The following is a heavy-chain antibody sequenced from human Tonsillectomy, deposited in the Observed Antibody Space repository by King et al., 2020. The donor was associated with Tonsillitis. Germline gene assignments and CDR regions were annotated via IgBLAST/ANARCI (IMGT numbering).Heavy chain of an antibody. CDR3: ARDRDFLVFDY. V-gene: IGHV3-48*01. CDR2: ISSSSGAI. J-gene: IGHJ4*02. CDR1: VFTFSFYS. Sequence: VQLVESGGGLVLPGGSLRLSCAASVFTFSFYSINWVRQAPGKGLEWVSYISSSSGAIYYADFVRGRFTISRDNAKNSLYLQMNSLRAEDTAVYYCARDRDFLVFDYWGQGTLVTVSS. D-gene: IGHD2-15*01.